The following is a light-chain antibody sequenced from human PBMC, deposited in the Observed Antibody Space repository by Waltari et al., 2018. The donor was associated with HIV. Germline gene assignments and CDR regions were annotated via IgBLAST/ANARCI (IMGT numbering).Light chain of an antibody. J-gene: IGKJ1*01. Sequence: DIVMTQSPDSLAVSLGERATINCKSSQSVLYNSNNKNYLAWYQQKPGQPPTLLIYWASTRETGVPDRFSGSGSGTDFTLTISSLQAEDVALYYCQQYYSTPWTFGQGTEVEIK. CDR2: WAS. CDR1: QSVLYNSNNKNY. CDR3: QQYYSTPWT. V-gene: IGKV4-1*01.